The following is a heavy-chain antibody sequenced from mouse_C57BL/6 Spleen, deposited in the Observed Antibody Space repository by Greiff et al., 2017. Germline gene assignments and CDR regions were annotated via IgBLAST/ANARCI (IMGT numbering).Heavy chain of an antibody. CDR3: AREIYYGSSDDAKGG. J-gene: IGHJ4*01. CDR1: GYTFTSYW. CDR2: IYPSDSET. Sequence: QVQLQQPGAELVRPGSSVKLSCKASGYTFTSYWMDWVKQRPGQGLEWIGNIYPSDSETHYNQKFKDKATLTVDKSSSTAYMQLSSLTSEDSAVYYCAREIYYGSSDDAKGGWGQGASVTVSS. V-gene: IGHV1-61*01. D-gene: IGHD1-1*01.